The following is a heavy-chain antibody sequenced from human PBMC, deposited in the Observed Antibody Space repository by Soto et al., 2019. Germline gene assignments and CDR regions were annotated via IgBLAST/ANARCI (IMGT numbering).Heavy chain of an antibody. CDR2: IIPIFTTT. V-gene: IGHV1-69*12. CDR1: GGTFSNHA. CDR3: AREVAADGTFREDVFDI. J-gene: IGHJ3*02. Sequence: QVHLVQSGAEVKKPGSSVKVSCKAPGGTFSNHAINWVRQAPGQGLEWMGRIIPIFTTTNYAQKFQGRVTMTADESTLTAYLALSSLKHDDTAVYYCAREVAADGTFREDVFDIWGQGTLVTVSS. D-gene: IGHD6-13*01.